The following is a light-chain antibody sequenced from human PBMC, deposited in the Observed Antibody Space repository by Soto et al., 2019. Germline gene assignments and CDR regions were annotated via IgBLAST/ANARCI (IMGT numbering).Light chain of an antibody. V-gene: IGLV1-47*01. CDR2: RNN. CDR3: AAWDDSLGGFV. J-gene: IGLJ1*01. Sequence: QSVLTQPPSASGTPGQRVSISCSGSSSNIGSNYVYWYQQLPGTAPKLLIYRNNQRPSGVPDRFSGSQSGASASLAISGLGSEDGADYYCAAWDDSLGGFVFGTGTKLPVL. CDR1: SSNIGSNY.